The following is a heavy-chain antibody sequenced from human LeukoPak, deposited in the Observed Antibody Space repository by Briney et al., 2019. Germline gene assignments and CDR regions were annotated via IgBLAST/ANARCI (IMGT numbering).Heavy chain of an antibody. CDR2: IIPIFGTA. D-gene: IGHD6-19*01. CDR3: AGVDSSGWYGTGHDAFDI. J-gene: IGHJ3*02. CDR1: GGTFSSYA. Sequence: ASVKVSCKASGGTFSSYAISWVRQAPGQGLEWMGGIIPIFGTANYAQKFQGRVTITADKSTSTAYMELSSLRSEDTAMYYCAGVDSSGWYGTGHDAFDIWGQGTMVTVSS. V-gene: IGHV1-69*06.